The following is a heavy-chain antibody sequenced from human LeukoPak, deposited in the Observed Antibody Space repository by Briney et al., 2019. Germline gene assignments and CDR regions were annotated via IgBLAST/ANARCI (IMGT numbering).Heavy chain of an antibody. CDR2: ISYDGSNK. CDR3: AKDPFSIAAAGTPYDY. CDR1: GFTFSSYA. Sequence: GSLRLSCAASGFTFSSYAMHWVRQAPGKGLEWVAVISYDGSNKYYADSVKGRFTISRDNSKNTLYLQMNSLRAEDTAVYYCAKDPFSIAAAGTPYDYWGQGTLVTVSP. D-gene: IGHD6-13*01. J-gene: IGHJ4*02. V-gene: IGHV3-30*04.